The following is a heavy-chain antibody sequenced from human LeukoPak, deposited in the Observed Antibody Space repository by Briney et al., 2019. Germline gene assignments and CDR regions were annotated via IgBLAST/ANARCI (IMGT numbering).Heavy chain of an antibody. CDR3: ARGYDSSGDYTEFGY. D-gene: IGHD3-22*01. CDR2: ISGSGGST. CDR1: GFTFSSYA. Sequence: PGGSLRLSCAGSGFTFSSYAMSWVRQAPGKGLEWVSAISGSGGSTFYADSVKGRFTISRDNSKNTLYLQMSSLRAEDTAVYYCARGYDSSGDYTEFGYWGQGTLVTVSS. V-gene: IGHV3-23*01. J-gene: IGHJ4*02.